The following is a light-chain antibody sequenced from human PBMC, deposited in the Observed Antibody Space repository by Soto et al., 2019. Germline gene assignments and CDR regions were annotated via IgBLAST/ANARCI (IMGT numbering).Light chain of an antibody. Sequence: EIVLMQSPGTLYLSPGERATLSCRASQTMTRAYVAWYQQKPGQAPRLLIYAASYRATGISDKFSGSGSGTDFSLTISRLEPEDSAVYYCHQYHSPPQTFGQGTKVEIK. V-gene: IGKV3-20*01. J-gene: IGKJ2*01. CDR1: QTMTRAY. CDR2: AAS. CDR3: HQYHSPPQT.